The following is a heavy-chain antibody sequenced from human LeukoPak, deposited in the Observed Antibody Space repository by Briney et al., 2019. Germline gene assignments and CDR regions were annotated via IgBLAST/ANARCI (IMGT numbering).Heavy chain of an antibody. V-gene: IGHV4-59*01. Sequence: SETLSLTCTVSGGSISSYYWSWIRQPPGKGLEWIGYVYNSGSTYYNPSLKSRVTISVDTSKNQFSLKLNSVTAADTAVYYCARARWQLLVPGDVWGQGTTVTVSS. CDR2: VYNSGST. CDR3: ARARWQLLVPGDV. D-gene: IGHD6-13*01. CDR1: GGSISSYY. J-gene: IGHJ6*02.